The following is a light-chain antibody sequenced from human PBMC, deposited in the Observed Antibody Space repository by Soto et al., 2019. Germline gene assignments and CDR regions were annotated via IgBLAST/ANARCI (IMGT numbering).Light chain of an antibody. J-gene: IGKJ1*01. V-gene: IGKV1-5*01. Sequence: DVHLTQSPSTLSASVGYRFTITCRASQTVSHWLAWYQQKPGKAPKLLIYDASSLESGVPSRFSGSGSGTEFTLTISSLQPDDFATYYCQQYNSYSTFGQGTKGDIK. CDR3: QQYNSYST. CDR1: QTVSHW. CDR2: DAS.